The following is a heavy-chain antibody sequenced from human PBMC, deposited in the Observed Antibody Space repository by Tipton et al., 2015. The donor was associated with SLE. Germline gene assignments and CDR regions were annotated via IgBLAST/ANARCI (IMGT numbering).Heavy chain of an antibody. V-gene: IGHV4-30-2*01. CDR2: IYQSGST. CDR3: ARGRLAPAPNMDF. D-gene: IGHD3-9*01. J-gene: IGHJ4*02. Sequence: LRLSCAVSGDSISSGGYSWNWIRQPPGKGLEWIGYIYQSGSTYYNPSLKCRVTISVDTSKNQFSLKLNSVTAADTAVYYCARGRLAPAPNMDFWGQGTLVTVSS. CDR1: GDSISSGGYS.